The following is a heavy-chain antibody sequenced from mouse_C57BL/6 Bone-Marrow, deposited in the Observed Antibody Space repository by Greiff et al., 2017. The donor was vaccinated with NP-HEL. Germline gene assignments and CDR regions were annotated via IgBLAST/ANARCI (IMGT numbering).Heavy chain of an antibody. D-gene: IGHD2-4*01. CDR1: GFTFSDYG. CDR3: ANYDWFAY. CDR2: ISSGGSTI. J-gene: IGHJ3*01. Sequence: EVKLVESGGGLVKPGGSLKLSRAASGFTFSDYGMHWVRQAPEKGLEWVAYISSGGSTIYYADTVKGRFTISRDNAKHTLFLQMTSLRSEDTAMYYCANYDWFAYWGQGTLVTVSA. V-gene: IGHV5-17*01.